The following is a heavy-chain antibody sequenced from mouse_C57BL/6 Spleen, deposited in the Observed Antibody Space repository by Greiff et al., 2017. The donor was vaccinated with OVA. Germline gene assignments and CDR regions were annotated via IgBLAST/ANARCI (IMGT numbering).Heavy chain of an antibody. CDR3: AVITTVVATGDY. J-gene: IGHJ2*01. CDR1: GYAFSSYW. V-gene: IGHV1-80*01. Sequence: VQLQQSGAELVKPGASVKISCKASGYAFSSYWMNWVQQRPGKGLEWIGQIYPGDGDTNYNGKFKGNAPLTADKSSSTSYRQLSSLTSEESAVYFWAVITTVVATGDYWGQGTTLTVSS. CDR2: IYPGDGDT. D-gene: IGHD1-1*01.